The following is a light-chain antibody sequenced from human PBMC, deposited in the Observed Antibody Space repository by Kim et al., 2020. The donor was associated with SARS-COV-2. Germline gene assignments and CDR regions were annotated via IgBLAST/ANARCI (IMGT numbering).Light chain of an antibody. CDR1: SLRSYY. CDR2: GKN. Sequence: LGQPVRLTGQGDSLRSYYASWYQQKPGQAPVLVIYGKNNRPSGIPDRFSGSSSGNTASLTITGAQAEDEADYYCNSRDSSGNFVVFGGGTQLTVL. J-gene: IGLJ2*01. V-gene: IGLV3-19*01. CDR3: NSRDSSGNFVV.